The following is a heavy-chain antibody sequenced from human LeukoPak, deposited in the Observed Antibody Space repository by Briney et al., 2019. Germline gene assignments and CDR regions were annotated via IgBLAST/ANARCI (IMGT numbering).Heavy chain of an antibody. CDR2: INHSGST. Sequence: SETLSLTCAVYGGSFSGYYWSWIRQPPGKGLEWIGEINHSGSTNYNPSLKSRVTISVDTSKNQFSLKLSSVTAADTAVYYCARGIVNCSGGSCPPGFDYWGQGTLVTVSS. CDR3: ARGIVNCSGGSCPPGFDY. V-gene: IGHV4-34*01. J-gene: IGHJ4*02. CDR1: GGSFSGYY. D-gene: IGHD2-15*01.